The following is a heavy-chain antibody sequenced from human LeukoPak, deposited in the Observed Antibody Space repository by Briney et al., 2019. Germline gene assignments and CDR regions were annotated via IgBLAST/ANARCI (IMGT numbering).Heavy chain of an antibody. D-gene: IGHD2-15*01. CDR3: ARDRVVVVATTLFDY. CDR2: INAGNGYT. CDR1: GYTFTSYG. V-gene: IGHV1-3*01. Sequence: ASVEVSCKASGYTFTSYGMHWVRQAPGQRLEWMGWINAGNGYTRYSQKFQGRVTITRDTSASTAYMELSSLTPEDTAVYYCARDRVVVVATTLFDYWGQGTLVTVSS. J-gene: IGHJ4*02.